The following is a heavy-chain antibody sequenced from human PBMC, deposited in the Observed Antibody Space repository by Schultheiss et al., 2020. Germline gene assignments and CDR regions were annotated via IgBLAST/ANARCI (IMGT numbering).Heavy chain of an antibody. V-gene: IGHV3-33*08. J-gene: IGHJ6*02. Sequence: WGSLRLSCAASGFTFSSYGMHWVRQAPGKGLEWVAVIWYDGSNKYYADSVKGRFTISRDNSKNTLYLQMNSLRAEDTAVYYCARREDYGDYVSSTYYYYGMDVWGQGTTVTVSS. D-gene: IGHD4-17*01. CDR2: IWYDGSNK. CDR3: ARREDYGDYVSSTYYYYGMDV. CDR1: GFTFSSYG.